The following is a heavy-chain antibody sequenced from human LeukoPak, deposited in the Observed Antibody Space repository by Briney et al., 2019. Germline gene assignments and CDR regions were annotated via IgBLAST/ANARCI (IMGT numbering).Heavy chain of an antibody. V-gene: IGHV3-23*01. CDR3: ARAPRYSSGWYFDY. CDR2: ISGSGGST. J-gene: IGHJ4*02. Sequence: PGGSLRLSCAASGFTFSSYAMSWVRQAPGKGLEWVSAISGSGGSTYYADSVKGRFTISRDNAKNTLYLQMNSLRAEDTAVYYCARAPRYSSGWYFDYWGQGTLVTVSS. D-gene: IGHD6-19*01. CDR1: GFTFSSYA.